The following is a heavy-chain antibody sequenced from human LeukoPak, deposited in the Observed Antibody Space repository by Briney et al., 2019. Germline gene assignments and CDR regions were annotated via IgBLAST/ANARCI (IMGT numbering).Heavy chain of an antibody. J-gene: IGHJ3*02. D-gene: IGHD6-19*01. CDR3: ARVWIYSSGWHPLLIDAFDI. V-gene: IGHV3-53*01. Sequence: GGTLRLSCAASGFTVSSNYMSWVRQAPGKGLEWVSVINSGGSTYYAASVRGRFTISRDNSKNTLYLQMNSLRSQDTAVYYCARVWIYSSGWHPLLIDAFDIWGQGTMVTVSS. CDR2: INSGGST. CDR1: GFTVSSNY.